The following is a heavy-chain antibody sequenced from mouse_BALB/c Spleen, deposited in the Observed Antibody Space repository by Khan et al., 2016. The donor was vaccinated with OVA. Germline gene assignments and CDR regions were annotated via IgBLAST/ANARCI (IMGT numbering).Heavy chain of an antibody. CDR3: AKDPPDDAMDY. J-gene: IGHJ4*01. Sequence: QVQLKQSGPGLVAPSQSLSITCTVSGFSLTDYAVSWIRQPPGKGLEWLGVIWAGGSKYYNLALKSRLSISTENSKSQVFLKMNSLHTDDTAMYYCAKDPPDDAMDYWGQGTSVTVSS. V-gene: IGHV2-6-5*01. CDR1: GFSLTDYA. CDR2: IWAGGSK.